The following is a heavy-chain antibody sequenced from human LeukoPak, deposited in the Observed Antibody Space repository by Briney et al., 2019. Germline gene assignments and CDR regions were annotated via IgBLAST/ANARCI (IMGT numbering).Heavy chain of an antibody. CDR3: TTEGRIWFGESHIDY. V-gene: IGHV3-15*01. Sequence: KPGGSLRLSCAASGFTFRNAWMSWVRQAPGKGLEWVGRIKSKTDGGTTDYAAPVKGRFTISRDDSKNTLCLQMNSLKTEDTAVYYCTTEGRIWFGESHIDYWGQGTLVTVSS. D-gene: IGHD3-10*01. J-gene: IGHJ4*02. CDR2: IKSKTDGGTT. CDR1: GFTFRNAW.